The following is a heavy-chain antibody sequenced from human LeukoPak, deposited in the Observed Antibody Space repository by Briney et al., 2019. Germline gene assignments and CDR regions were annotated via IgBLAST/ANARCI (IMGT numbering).Heavy chain of an antibody. V-gene: IGHV1-69*06. CDR2: IIPIFGTA. CDR3: ATHTPDDYVWGSYNYFDY. Sequence: GASVKVSCKASGGTFSSYAISWVRQAPGQGLEWMGGIIPIFGTANYAQKFQGRVTITADKSTSTAYMELSSLRSEDTAVYYCATHTPDDYVWGSYNYFDYWGQGTLVTVSS. CDR1: GGTFSSYA. D-gene: IGHD3-16*01. J-gene: IGHJ4*02.